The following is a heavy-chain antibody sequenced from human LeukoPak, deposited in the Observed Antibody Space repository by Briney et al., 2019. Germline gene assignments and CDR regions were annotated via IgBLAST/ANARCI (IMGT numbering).Heavy chain of an antibody. D-gene: IGHD3-9*01. V-gene: IGHV4-39*01. J-gene: IGHJ5*02. CDR2: IYYSGST. Sequence: SETLSLTCTVSGVSISSSNSYWGWIRQPPGKGLEWIGSIYYSGSTYYNPSLKSRVTISVDTSKNQFSLKLSSVTAADTAVYYCARHNYDILTGYYNWFDPWGQGTLVTVSS. CDR3: ARHNYDILTGYYNWFDP. CDR1: GVSISSSNSY.